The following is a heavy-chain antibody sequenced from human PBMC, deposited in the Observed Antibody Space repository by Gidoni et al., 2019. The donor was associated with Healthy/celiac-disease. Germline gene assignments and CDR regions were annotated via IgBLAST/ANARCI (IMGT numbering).Heavy chain of an antibody. Sequence: EVQLVQSGAEVKKPGASLKISCKGSGYSFTSYWIGWVRQMPGKGLEWMGIIYPGDSDTRYSPSFQGQVTISADKSISTAYLQWSSLKASDTAMYYCARLPPPSHYYGSGSYLGYYVDYWGQGTLVTVSS. D-gene: IGHD3-10*01. V-gene: IGHV5-51*01. J-gene: IGHJ4*02. CDR2: IYPGDSDT. CDR1: GYSFTSYW. CDR3: ARLPPPSHYYGSGSYLGYYVDY.